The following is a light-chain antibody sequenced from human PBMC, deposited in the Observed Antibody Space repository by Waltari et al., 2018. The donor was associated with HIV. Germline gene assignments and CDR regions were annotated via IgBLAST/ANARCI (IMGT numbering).Light chain of an antibody. V-gene: IGKV3-15*01. J-gene: IGKJ1*01. CDR3: QQYNNWPRT. CDR2: GVS. Sequence: EVVMTQSPATLSVSLGERATLSCRASQTVNSNLAWYQQRPGPAPRLLIFGVSTRASGIPARFSVSGSGTEFTLTISSLQSEDFAVYFCQQYNNWPRTFGQGTKVEIK. CDR1: QTVNSN.